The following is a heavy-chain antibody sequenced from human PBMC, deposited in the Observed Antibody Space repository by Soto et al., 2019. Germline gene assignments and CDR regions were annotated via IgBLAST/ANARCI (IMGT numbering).Heavy chain of an antibody. CDR1: GYTVTDNY. Sequence: SVKVAWKASGYTVTDNYMHLVREAPGQGLEWMGWINPNGGTNYAQKFQGRVTMTRDTSISTAYMELSRLRSDDTAVYYCARSLTTLTTLLDYWGQGTLVTVSS. CDR3: ARSLTTLTTLLDY. V-gene: IGHV1-2*02. J-gene: IGHJ4*02. CDR2: INPNGGT. D-gene: IGHD4-17*01.